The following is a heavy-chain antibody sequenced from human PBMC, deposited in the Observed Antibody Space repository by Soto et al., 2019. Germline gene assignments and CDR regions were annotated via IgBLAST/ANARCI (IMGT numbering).Heavy chain of an antibody. CDR3: ARESYYDFWSGYYLSYYYYGMDV. CDR1: GYTFTSYG. D-gene: IGHD3-3*01. V-gene: IGHV1-18*01. CDR2: ISAYNGNT. J-gene: IGHJ6*02. Sequence: ASVKVSCKASGYTFTSYGISWVRQAPGQGLEWMGWISAYNGNTNYAQKLQGRVTMTTDTSTSTAYMELRSLRSDDTAVYYCARESYYDFWSGYYLSYYYYGMDVWGQGTTVTVSS.